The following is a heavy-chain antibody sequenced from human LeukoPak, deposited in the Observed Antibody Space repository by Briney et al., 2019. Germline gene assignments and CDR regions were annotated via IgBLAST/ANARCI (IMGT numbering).Heavy chain of an antibody. Sequence: ASVKVSCKASGYTFTSHGINWVRQATGQGLEWMGWMNPNSGNTGYAQKFQGRVTMTRNTSISTAYMELSSLRSEDTAVYYCARGGRYSYGFGWPVFNYYYMDVWGKGTTVTISS. CDR2: MNPNSGNT. V-gene: IGHV1-8*01. J-gene: IGHJ6*03. CDR1: GYTFTSHG. D-gene: IGHD5-18*01. CDR3: ARGGRYSYGFGWPVFNYYYMDV.